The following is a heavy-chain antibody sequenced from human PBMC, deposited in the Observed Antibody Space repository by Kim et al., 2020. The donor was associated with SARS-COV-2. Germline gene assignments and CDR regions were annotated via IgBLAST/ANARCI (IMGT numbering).Heavy chain of an antibody. Sequence: GGSLRLSCAASGFTFDDYAMHWVRQAPGKGLEWVSGISWNSGSIGYADSLKGRFTISRDNAKNSLYLQMNSLRAEDTALYYCAKGPSTGTLSRYYYYGMDVWGQGTTVTVSS. CDR2: ISWNSGSI. D-gene: IGHD1-1*01. CDR1: GFTFDDYA. J-gene: IGHJ6*02. CDR3: AKGPSTGTLSRYYYYGMDV. V-gene: IGHV3-9*01.